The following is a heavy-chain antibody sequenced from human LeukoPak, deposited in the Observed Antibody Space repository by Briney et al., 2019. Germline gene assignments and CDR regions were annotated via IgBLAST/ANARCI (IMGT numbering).Heavy chain of an antibody. J-gene: IGHJ4*02. V-gene: IGHV3-30*02. Sequence: GGSLRLSCAASGFTFSSYGMHWVRQAPGKGLELVAFIRYDGSNKYYADSVKGRFTISRDNSKNTLYLQMNSLRAEDTAVYYCAKIGIMATITFDYWGQGTLVTVSS. CDR1: GFTFSSYG. CDR3: AKIGIMATITFDY. D-gene: IGHD5-24*01. CDR2: IRYDGSNK.